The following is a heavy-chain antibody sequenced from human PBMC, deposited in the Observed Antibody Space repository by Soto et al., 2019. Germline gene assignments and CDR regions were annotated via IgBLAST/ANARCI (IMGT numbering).Heavy chain of an antibody. CDR3: ARPRLKVYDSSGYEDAFDI. CDR1: GFTFSSYA. Sequence: GGSLRLSCAASGFTFSSYAMHWVRQAPGKGLEWVAVISYDGSNKYYADSVKGRFTISRDNSKNTLYLQMNSLRAEDTAVYYCARPRLKVYDSSGYEDAFDIWGQGTMVTVSS. V-gene: IGHV3-30-3*01. D-gene: IGHD3-22*01. J-gene: IGHJ3*02. CDR2: ISYDGSNK.